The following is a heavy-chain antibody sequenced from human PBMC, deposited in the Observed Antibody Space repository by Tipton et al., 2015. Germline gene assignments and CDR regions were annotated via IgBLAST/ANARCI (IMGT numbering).Heavy chain of an antibody. D-gene: IGHD6-13*01. CDR2: FIPIFGTA. CDR3: ASGLGSSSPV. CDR1: GGTHSSYG. Sequence: QVQLVQSGAEVKKPGSSVKVSCKASGGTHSSYGISWVRQAPGQGLEWMGGFIPIFGTANYAQKFQGRLTITADESTSTAYIELSSLRSEDTAMYYCASGLGSSSPVWGQGTLVTVSS. V-gene: IGHV1-69*01. J-gene: IGHJ4*02.